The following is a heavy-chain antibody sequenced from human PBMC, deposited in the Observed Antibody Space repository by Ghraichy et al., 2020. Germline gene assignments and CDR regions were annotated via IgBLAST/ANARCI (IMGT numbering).Heavy chain of an antibody. V-gene: IGHV3-33*01. CDR3: ASGGLNYYDSSGYSNWFDP. CDR1: GFTFSSYG. J-gene: IGHJ5*02. CDR2: IWYDGSNK. D-gene: IGHD3-22*01. Sequence: GGSLRLSCAASGFTFSSYGMHWVRQAPGKGLEWVAVIWYDGSNKYYADSVKGRFTISRDNSKNTLYLQMNSLRAEDTAVYYCASGGLNYYDSSGYSNWFDPWGQGTLVTVSS.